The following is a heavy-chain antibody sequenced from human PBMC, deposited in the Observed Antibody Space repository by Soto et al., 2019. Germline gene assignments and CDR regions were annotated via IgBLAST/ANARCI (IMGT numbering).Heavy chain of an antibody. V-gene: IGHV1-3*01. Sequence: QVQLVQSGAEVKKPGASVKVSCKASGYTFTSYAMHWVRQAPGQRLEWMGWINAGNGNTKYSQKFQGRVTITRDTSASTAYMELSSLRSEDTAVYYCARDIVVVVAGTMDVWGQGTTVTVCS. CDR2: INAGNGNT. J-gene: IGHJ6*02. D-gene: IGHD2-15*01. CDR1: GYTFTSYA. CDR3: ARDIVVVVAGTMDV.